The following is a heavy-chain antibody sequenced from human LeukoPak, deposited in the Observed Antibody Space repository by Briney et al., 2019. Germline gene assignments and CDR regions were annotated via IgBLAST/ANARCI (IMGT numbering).Heavy chain of an antibody. Sequence: GGSLRLSCAASGFTFTTYAMSWVRQAPGKGLEWVSTISGSGGGTYYADSVKGRFTISSDNSKNTLYLQMNSLRGEDTAVYYCVKFRGQLLSSYYFDYWGQGTLVTVSS. CDR3: VKFRGQLLSSYYFDY. D-gene: IGHD2-2*01. V-gene: IGHV3-23*01. CDR1: GFTFTTYA. J-gene: IGHJ4*02. CDR2: ISGSGGGT.